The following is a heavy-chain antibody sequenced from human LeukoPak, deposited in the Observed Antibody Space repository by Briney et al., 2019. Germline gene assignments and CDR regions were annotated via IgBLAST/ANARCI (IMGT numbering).Heavy chain of an antibody. V-gene: IGHV1-2*02. J-gene: IGHJ4*02. Sequence: GASVKVSCKASGYTFTGCYMHWVRQAPGQGLEGMGWINPNSGGTNYAQKFQGRVTMTRDTSISTAYMELSRLRSDDTAVYYCARVWPELELGFDYWGQGTLVTVSS. CDR2: INPNSGGT. CDR3: ARVWPELELGFDY. D-gene: IGHD1-7*01. CDR1: GYTFTGCY.